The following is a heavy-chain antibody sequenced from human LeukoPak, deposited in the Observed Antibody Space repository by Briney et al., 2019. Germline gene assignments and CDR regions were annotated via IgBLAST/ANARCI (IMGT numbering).Heavy chain of an antibody. Sequence: SETLSLACTVSGGSISSYYWSWIRQPPGKGLEWIGEINHSGSTNYNPSLKSRVTISVDTSKNQFSLKLSSVTAADTAVYYCARVRANYAATDYWGQGTLVTVSS. V-gene: IGHV4-34*01. D-gene: IGHD2-2*01. CDR1: GGSISSYY. CDR2: INHSGST. CDR3: ARVRANYAATDY. J-gene: IGHJ4*02.